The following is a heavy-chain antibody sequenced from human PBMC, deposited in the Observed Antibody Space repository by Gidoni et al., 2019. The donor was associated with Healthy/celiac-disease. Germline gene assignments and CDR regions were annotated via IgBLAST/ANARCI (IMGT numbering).Heavy chain of an antibody. CDR2: ISSSSSYI. J-gene: IGHJ4*02. V-gene: IGHV3-21*01. CDR3: ARDFISNSGYDLDLDY. CDR1: GFTFSSYS. D-gene: IGHD5-12*01. Sequence: EVQLVESGGGLVKPGGSLRLSCAASGFTFSSYSMNWVRQAPGKGLEWVSSISSSSSYISYADSVKGRFTISRDNAKNSLYLQMNSLRAEDTAVHYCARDFISNSGYDLDLDYWGQGTLVTVSS.